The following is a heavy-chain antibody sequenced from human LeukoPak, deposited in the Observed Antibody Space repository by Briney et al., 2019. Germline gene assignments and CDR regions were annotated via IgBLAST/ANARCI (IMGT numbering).Heavy chain of an antibody. Sequence: PSETLSLTCTVSGYSISSGYYWGWIRQSPGKGLEWIGSIYHSGSTYYNPSLESRVTISVDTSKNQFSLKLSSVTTADTAVYYCARVRNGDCIDYWGQGTLVTVSP. CDR2: IYHSGST. CDR1: GYSISSGYY. D-gene: IGHD2-21*02. CDR3: ARVRNGDCIDY. V-gene: IGHV4-38-2*02. J-gene: IGHJ4*02.